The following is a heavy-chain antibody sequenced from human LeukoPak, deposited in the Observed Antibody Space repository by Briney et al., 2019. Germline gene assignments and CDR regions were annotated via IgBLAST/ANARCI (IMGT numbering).Heavy chain of an antibody. V-gene: IGHV3-30-3*01. CDR1: GFTFSSYA. J-gene: IGHJ4*02. Sequence: GRSLRLSCAASGFTFSSYAMHWVRQAPGKGLEWVAVISYDGSNKYYADSVKGRFTISRDNSKNTLYLQMNSLRAEDTAVYYCARGLFGTGAGNYWGQGTLVTVSS. CDR3: ARGLFGTGAGNY. CDR2: ISYDGSNK. D-gene: IGHD3-10*02.